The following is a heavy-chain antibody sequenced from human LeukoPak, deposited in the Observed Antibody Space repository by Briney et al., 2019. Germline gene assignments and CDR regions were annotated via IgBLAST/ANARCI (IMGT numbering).Heavy chain of an antibody. V-gene: IGHV1-18*01. CDR3: AREISFCSGGSCDKGPLDY. J-gene: IGHJ4*02. CDR1: GYTFTSYG. CDR2: ISAYNGNT. Sequence: GASVKVSCNASGYTFTSYGISWVRQAPGQGLEWMGWISAYNGNTNYAQKLQGRVTMTTDTSTSTAYMELRSLRSDDTAVYYCAREISFCSGGSCDKGPLDYWGQGTLVTVSS. D-gene: IGHD2-15*01.